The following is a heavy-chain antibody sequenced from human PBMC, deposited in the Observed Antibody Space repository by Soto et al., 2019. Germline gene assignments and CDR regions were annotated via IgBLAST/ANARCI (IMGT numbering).Heavy chain of an antibody. CDR3: ARGGTITTANGMDV. CDR2: IGAAGGA. V-gene: IGHV3-13*01. J-gene: IGHJ6*02. D-gene: IGHD3-16*01. Sequence: EVQLVESGGAMVQPGGSLRLSCAASGFTLSNYDMHWVRQVSGGRLEWVSGIGAAGGAFYPDSVKGRFTISREIAKNSLYLQMNSLRVGDTAVYDCARGGTITTANGMDVWGQGTTVIVSS. CDR1: GFTLSNYD.